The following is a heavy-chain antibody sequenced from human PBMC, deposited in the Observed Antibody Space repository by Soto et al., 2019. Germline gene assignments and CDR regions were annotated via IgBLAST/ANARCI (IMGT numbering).Heavy chain of an antibody. D-gene: IGHD3-22*01. CDR1: GFSLSTSGVG. J-gene: IGHJ6*02. Sequence: QITLKESGPTLVKPTQTLTLTCTFSGFSLSTSGVGVGWIRQPPGKALEWFELIYWNDDKRYSPALKSRITITTDTSKNQVARTMANMDHIATATYYCARYSGYDGDYYGMDVWGPGTTVTVSS. CDR3: ARYSGYDGDYYGMDV. V-gene: IGHV2-5*01. CDR2: IYWNDDK.